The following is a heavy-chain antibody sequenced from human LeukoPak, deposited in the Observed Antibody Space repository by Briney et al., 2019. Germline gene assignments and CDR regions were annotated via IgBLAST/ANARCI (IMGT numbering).Heavy chain of an antibody. CDR3: AKDRWELLRSFDDY. D-gene: IGHD1-26*01. V-gene: IGHV3-23*01. J-gene: IGHJ4*02. CDR2: ISGSGLST. CDR1: GFTFSSYA. Sequence: GGSLRLSCAASGFTFSSYAMSWVRQAPGKGLEWVSGISGSGLSTYYADSVKGRFTISRDNSKNTLYLQMNSLRVEDTAVYYCAKDRWELLRSFDDYWGQGTLVTVSS.